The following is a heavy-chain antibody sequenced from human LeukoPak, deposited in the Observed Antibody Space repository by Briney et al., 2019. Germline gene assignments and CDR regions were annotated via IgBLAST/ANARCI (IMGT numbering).Heavy chain of an antibody. D-gene: IGHD2-21*02. CDR2: IYYSGST. Sequence: SETLSLTXTVSGGSISSCYWSWIRQPPGKGLEWIGYIYYSGSTNYNPSLKSRVTISVDTSKNQFSLKLSSVTAADTAVYYCARIPAYCGGDCPMDVWGKGTTVTVSS. CDR3: ARIPAYCGGDCPMDV. V-gene: IGHV4-59*01. J-gene: IGHJ6*03. CDR1: GGSISSCY.